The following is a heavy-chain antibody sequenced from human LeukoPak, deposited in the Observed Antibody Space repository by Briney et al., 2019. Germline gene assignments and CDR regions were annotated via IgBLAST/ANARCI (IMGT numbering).Heavy chain of an antibody. J-gene: IGHJ4*02. Sequence: PGGSLRLSCAASGFTVSSNYMTWVRQAPGKGLEWVSVIYSGGSTYYADSVKGRFTISRDNSKNTLYLQMNSLRAEDTAVYYCAGDLDGTSYFDYWGQGTLVTVSS. CDR3: AGDLDGTSYFDY. V-gene: IGHV3-53*01. CDR2: IYSGGST. CDR1: GFTVSSNY. D-gene: IGHD1-7*01.